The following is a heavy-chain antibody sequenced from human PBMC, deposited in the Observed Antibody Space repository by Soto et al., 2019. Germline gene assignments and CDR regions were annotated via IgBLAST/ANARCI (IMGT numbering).Heavy chain of an antibody. CDR1: GFAASSYS. V-gene: IGHV3-30-3*01. J-gene: IGHJ4*02. CDR3: TRGRSRMANDDFEY. D-gene: IGHD5-12*01. Sequence: GGSLRLSCAASGFAASSYSMHWVRQAPGKGLEWVAAMSFDGNSKYFADSVKGRFKISRDTSKNTWSVEMGSLGVEDSALYRCTRGRSRMANDDFEYWGQGTQVTVAS. CDR2: MSFDGNSK.